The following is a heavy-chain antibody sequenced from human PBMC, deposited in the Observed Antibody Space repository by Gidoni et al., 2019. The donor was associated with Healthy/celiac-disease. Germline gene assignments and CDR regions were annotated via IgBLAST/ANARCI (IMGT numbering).Heavy chain of an antibody. D-gene: IGHD2-2*01. V-gene: IGHV4-30-2*01. CDR1: GCSISRGGYS. CDR2: IYHSGST. Sequence: QLQLQASGSGLVKPSQTLSLTCAASGCSISRGGYSWSWIRQPPGKGLEWIGYIYHSGSTYYNPSLKSRVTISVDRAKNQFSLKLSSVTAADTAVYYCASGEGPAWDIWGQGTMVTVSS. J-gene: IGHJ3*02. CDR3: ASGEGPAWDI.